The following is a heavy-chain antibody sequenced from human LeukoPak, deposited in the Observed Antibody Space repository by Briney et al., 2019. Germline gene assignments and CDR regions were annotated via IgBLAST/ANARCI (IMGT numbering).Heavy chain of an antibody. J-gene: IGHJ4*02. CDR3: ARVLSVADATDY. D-gene: IGHD6-19*01. CDR1: GYTFTGYY. Sequence: ASVKVSCKASGYTFTGYYTHWVRQAPGQGLEWMGWINPNSGGTNYAQKFQGRVTMTRDTSISTVYMELSRLRSDDTAVYYCARVLSVADATDYWGQGTLVTVSS. CDR2: INPNSGGT. V-gene: IGHV1-2*02.